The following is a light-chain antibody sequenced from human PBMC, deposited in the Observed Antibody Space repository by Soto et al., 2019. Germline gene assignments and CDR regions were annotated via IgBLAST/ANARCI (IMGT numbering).Light chain of an antibody. V-gene: IGKV3-20*01. Sequence: EIVLTQSPGTLSLSPGERATLSCRASQSVSSSYLAWYQQKPGQAPRLLIYGASSRATGIPDRFSGSGSGTDFTLTISRLEPEDFAVYYCQQYGSSRKTFGQWTKVEIK. CDR1: QSVSSSY. J-gene: IGKJ1*01. CDR3: QQYGSSRKT. CDR2: GAS.